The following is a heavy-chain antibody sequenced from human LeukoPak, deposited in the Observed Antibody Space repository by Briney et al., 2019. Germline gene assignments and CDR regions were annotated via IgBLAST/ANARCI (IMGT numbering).Heavy chain of an antibody. D-gene: IGHD6-19*01. J-gene: IGHJ4*02. CDR1: GFTFSSYA. V-gene: IGHV3-23*01. Sequence: PGGSLRLSCAASGFTFSSYAMSWVRQAPGKGLEWVSAISGSGGSTYYADSVKGRFTISRDNSKNTLYLQMNSLRAEDTAVYYCAKANNPYSSGWYDYWGQGTLVTVSS. CDR2: ISGSGGST. CDR3: AKANNPYSSGWYDY.